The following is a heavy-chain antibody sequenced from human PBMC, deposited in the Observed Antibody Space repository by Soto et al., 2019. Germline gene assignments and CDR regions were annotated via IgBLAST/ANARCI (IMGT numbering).Heavy chain of an antibody. Sequence: EVQLVESGGGLVQPGGSLRLSCAASGFTFSSFEMNWVLQGPGKGLEWVSYISGGGGTVYYADSVKGRFTISRDTAKKSLYLQMNSLRAEDTAVYYCAREARDGYNDFDYWGQGTLVTVSS. J-gene: IGHJ4*02. CDR1: GFTFSSFE. V-gene: IGHV3-48*03. D-gene: IGHD5-12*01. CDR2: ISGGGGTV. CDR3: AREARDGYNDFDY.